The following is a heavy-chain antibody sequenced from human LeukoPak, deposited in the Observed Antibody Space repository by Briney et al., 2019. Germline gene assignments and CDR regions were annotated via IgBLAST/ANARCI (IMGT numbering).Heavy chain of an antibody. V-gene: IGHV3-53*01. CDR1: GFTVSNNY. CDR3: ARQVKMVRGVSAFDI. Sequence: PGGSLRLSCAASGFTVSNNYMSWVRQAPGKGLEWVSVIYSGSSTYYADSVKGRFTISRDNSKNTLYLQMNSLRADDTAVYYCARQVKMVRGVSAFDIWGQGTTVTVSS. D-gene: IGHD3-10*01. J-gene: IGHJ3*02. CDR2: IYSGSST.